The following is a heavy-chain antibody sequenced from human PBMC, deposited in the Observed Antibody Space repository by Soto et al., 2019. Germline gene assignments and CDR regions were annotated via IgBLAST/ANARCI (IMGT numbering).Heavy chain of an antibody. V-gene: IGHV1-18*01. D-gene: IGHD6-13*01. Sequence: QVQLVQSGAEVKKPGASVKVSCKASGYTFTSYGISWVRQAPGQGLEWMGWISAYNGNTNYAQKLQGRVTMTTDTSTSTAYRELGSRRSDDTAGYYCAREPGIAAPVEGRMDVWGQGTTVTVSS. CDR1: GYTFTSYG. CDR3: AREPGIAAPVEGRMDV. J-gene: IGHJ6*02. CDR2: ISAYNGNT.